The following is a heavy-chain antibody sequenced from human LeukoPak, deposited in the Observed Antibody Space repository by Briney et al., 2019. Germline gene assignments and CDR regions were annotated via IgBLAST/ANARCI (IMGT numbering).Heavy chain of an antibody. CDR2: IGGGGDAI. Sequence: PGGSLRLSCTASGFSFRSYSLNWVRQSPGKGPEWISYIGGGGDAIYYAESVRGRFTISRDNARNSVYLQVNSLRVEDTAVYYCVRGGQGRDDYFDYWGQGTLVTVSS. V-gene: IGHV3-48*04. CDR1: GFSFRSYS. J-gene: IGHJ4*02. CDR3: VRGGQGRDDYFDY.